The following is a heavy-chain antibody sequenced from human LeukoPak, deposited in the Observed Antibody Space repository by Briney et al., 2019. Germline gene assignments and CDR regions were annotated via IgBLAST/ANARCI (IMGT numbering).Heavy chain of an antibody. V-gene: IGHV1-69*13. Sequence: SVKVSCKASGGTFSSYANSWVRQAPGQGLEWMGGIIPIFGTANYAQKFQGRVTITADESTSTAYMELSSLRSEDAAVYYCARSRKYYYDSSGYYPWGQGTLVTVSS. CDR3: ARSRKYYYDSSGYYP. CDR1: GGTFSSYA. D-gene: IGHD3-22*01. CDR2: IIPIFGTA. J-gene: IGHJ5*02.